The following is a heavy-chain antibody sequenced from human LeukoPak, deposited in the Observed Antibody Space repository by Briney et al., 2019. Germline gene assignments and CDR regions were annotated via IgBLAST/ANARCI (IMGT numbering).Heavy chain of an antibody. V-gene: IGHV4-34*01. CDR3: ARVCGDYQDAFDI. D-gene: IGHD4-17*01. J-gene: IGHJ3*02. Sequence: SETLSLTCTVSGGSISTYYWSWIRQPPGKGLEWIGEINHSGSTNYNPSLKSRVTISVDTSKNQFSLKLSSVTAADTAVYYCARVCGDYQDAFDIWGQGTMVTVSS. CDR2: INHSGST. CDR1: GGSISTYY.